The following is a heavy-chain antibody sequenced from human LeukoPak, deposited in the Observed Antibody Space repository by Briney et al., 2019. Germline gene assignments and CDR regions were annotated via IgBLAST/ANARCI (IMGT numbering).Heavy chain of an antibody. CDR3: ARVRGYSGYDRDY. CDR1: GFTFSNYW. V-gene: IGHV3-7*01. J-gene: IGHJ4*02. Sequence: GGSLRLSCVASGFTFSNYWMSWVRQAPGKGLEWVANIKQDGSEKYYVDSVKGRFTISRDNAKNSLYLQMNSLRAEDTAVYYCARVRGYSGYDRDYWGQGTLVTVSS. D-gene: IGHD5-12*01. CDR2: IKQDGSEK.